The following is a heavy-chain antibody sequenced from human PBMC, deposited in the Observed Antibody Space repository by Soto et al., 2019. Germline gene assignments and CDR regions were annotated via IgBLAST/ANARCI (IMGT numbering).Heavy chain of an antibody. CDR1: GFTFGTYG. CDR3: AKDKERGGYDYDFDS. Sequence: EVQLLESGGGLIQPGGSLRLSCAASGFTFGTYGMGWVRQAPGKGLEWVSTITNGNTYYAASVKGRFTISRDNSKNTLYQQMSRLRAEDTALYYCAKDKERGGYDYDFDSRGQGTLVTVSS. CDR2: ITNGNT. D-gene: IGHD5-12*01. J-gene: IGHJ4*02. V-gene: IGHV3-23*01.